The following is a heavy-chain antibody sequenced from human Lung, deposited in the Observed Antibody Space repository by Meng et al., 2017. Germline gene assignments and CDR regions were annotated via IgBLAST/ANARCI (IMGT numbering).Heavy chain of an antibody. V-gene: IGHV1-3*04. CDR3: ARDVRGGPYYFDY. J-gene: IGHJ4*02. CDR2: INTDNGDT. Sequence: QVQLVQSGAEVKKPGASVKVSCQASGYSFTTYGMHWLRQAPGQRLEWMGWINTDNGDTHYSQKFQGRVTITRDTSARTAYMELSSLRSEDTAVYFCARDVRGGPYYFDYWGQGTLVTVSS. CDR1: GYSFTTYG.